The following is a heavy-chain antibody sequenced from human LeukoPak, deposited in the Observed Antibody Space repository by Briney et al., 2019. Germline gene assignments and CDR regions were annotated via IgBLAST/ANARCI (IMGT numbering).Heavy chain of an antibody. V-gene: IGHV1-8*01. CDR2: MNPNSGNT. Sequence: GASVKVSCKASGYTFTSYDINRVRQATGQGLEWMGWMNPNSGNTGYAQKFQGRVTMTRNTSISTAYMELRSLRSDDTAVYYCARGAQYCTSASCYNYWGQGTLVTVSS. J-gene: IGHJ4*02. CDR3: ARGAQYCTSASCYNY. CDR1: GYTFTSYD. D-gene: IGHD2-2*02.